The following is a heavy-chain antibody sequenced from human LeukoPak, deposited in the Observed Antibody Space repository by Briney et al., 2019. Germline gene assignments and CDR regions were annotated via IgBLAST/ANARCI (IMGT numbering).Heavy chain of an antibody. CDR3: ARGPPEYCSSTSCYGLDY. Sequence: SETLSLTCAVYGGSFSGYYWSWIRQPTGKGLEWIGEINHSGSTNYNPSLKSRVTISVDTSKNQFSLKLSSVTAADTAVYYCARGPPEYCSSTSCYGLDYWGQGTLVTVSS. V-gene: IGHV4-34*01. CDR1: GGSFSGYY. CDR2: INHSGST. J-gene: IGHJ4*02. D-gene: IGHD2-2*01.